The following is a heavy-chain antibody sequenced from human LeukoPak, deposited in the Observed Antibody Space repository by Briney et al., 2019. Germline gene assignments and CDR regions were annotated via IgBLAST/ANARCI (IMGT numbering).Heavy chain of an antibody. D-gene: IGHD5-18*01. J-gene: IGHJ4*02. CDR1: GGSISSGDYY. CDR3: ARAYGTAMKFDY. CDR2: IYYSGST. V-gene: IGHV4-30-4*01. Sequence: SQTLSLTCTVSGGSISSGDYYWSWIRQPPGKGLEWIGYIYYSGSTYYNPSLKSRVTISVDTSKNQFSLKLSSVTAADTAAYYCARAYGTAMKFDYWGQGTLVTVSS.